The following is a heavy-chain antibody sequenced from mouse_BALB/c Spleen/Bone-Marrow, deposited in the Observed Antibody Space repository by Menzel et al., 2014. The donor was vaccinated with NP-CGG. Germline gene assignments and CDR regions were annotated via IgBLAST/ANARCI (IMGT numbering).Heavy chain of an antibody. V-gene: IGHV1-80*01. CDR2: IYPGDGDT. J-gene: IGHJ2*01. CDR3: ARGGISVDY. Sequence: LVESGAELVRPGPSVKISCKASGYAFSVYWMNWVKQRPGQGLEWIGQIYPGDGDTNYNGKFKGRATLTADKSSNTAYMQLSSLTSEDSAVYFCARGGISVDYWGQGTTLTVSS. CDR1: GYAFSVYW.